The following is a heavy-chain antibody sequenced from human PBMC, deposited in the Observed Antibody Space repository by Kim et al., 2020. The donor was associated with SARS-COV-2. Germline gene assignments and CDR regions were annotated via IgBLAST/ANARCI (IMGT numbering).Heavy chain of an antibody. J-gene: IGHJ4*02. V-gene: IGHV1-46*01. CDR3: ARDLEGFDY. CDR2: VYPNDGST. D-gene: IGHD1-1*01. CDR1: GYGFTNNY. Sequence: ASVKVSCKTSGYGFTNNYLHWVRLAPGQGLEWMGMVYPNDGSTTYAQKFQGRVTMTSDTPTRTGYMELSSLTSEDTAGYYCARDLEGFDYWGQGTLFTVS.